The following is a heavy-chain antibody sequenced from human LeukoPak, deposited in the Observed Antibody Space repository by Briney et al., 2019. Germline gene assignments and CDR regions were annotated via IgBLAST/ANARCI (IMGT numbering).Heavy chain of an antibody. J-gene: IGHJ4*02. D-gene: IGHD1-1*01. CDR3: AKSPWNGKFRAYFDY. CDR2: IRHDGSYK. CDR1: GFTFTSYG. V-gene: IGHV3-30*02. Sequence: PGGSLRLSCVVSGFTFTSYGVHWVRQAPGKGLEWVAFIRHDGSYKDYADSVKGRFTISRDNSKNTLYLQMNSLRAEDTAVYYCAKSPWNGKFRAYFDYWGQGTLATVSS.